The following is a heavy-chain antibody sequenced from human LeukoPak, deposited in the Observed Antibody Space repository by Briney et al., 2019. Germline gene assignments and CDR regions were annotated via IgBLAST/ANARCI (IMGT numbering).Heavy chain of an antibody. V-gene: IGHV3-7*01. D-gene: IGHD6-13*01. Sequence: WGSLRLSCAASGFTFSTYWMTWVRQAPGKGLEWVANIKQDGSENYYVDSVKGRFTISRDNAKNSLYLQMNSLRADDTAVYYCARDQGAAGDYWGQGTLVTVSS. CDR1: GFTFSTYW. CDR2: IKQDGSEN. J-gene: IGHJ4*02. CDR3: ARDQGAAGDY.